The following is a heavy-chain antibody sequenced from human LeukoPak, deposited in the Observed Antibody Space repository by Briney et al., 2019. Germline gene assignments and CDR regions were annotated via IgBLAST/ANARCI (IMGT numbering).Heavy chain of an antibody. CDR2: IYYTGNT. CDR1: GGSISRSSYY. V-gene: IGHV4-39*01. D-gene: IGHD2-2*01. Sequence: SENLSLTCSVSGGSISRSSYYWGWIRQPPGKGLEWIGSIYYTGNTYYNPSLKSRVNISVDTTKNQFSLKLSSVTAADTAVYYCARPTSYCDTTSCLDYFDYWGQGSLVTVSP. J-gene: IGHJ4*02. CDR3: ARPTSYCDTTSCLDYFDY.